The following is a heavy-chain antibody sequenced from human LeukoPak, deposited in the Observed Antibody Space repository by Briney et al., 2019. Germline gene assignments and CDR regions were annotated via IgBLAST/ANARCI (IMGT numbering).Heavy chain of an antibody. CDR2: IKQDGSEK. CDR3: ARETTVIKKIDY. CDR1: GFTFSSRDW. V-gene: IGHV3-7*01. J-gene: IGHJ4*02. D-gene: IGHD4-17*01. Sequence: GGSLRLSCVASGFTFSSRDWMTWVRQAPGKGLEWVANIKQDGSEKYYVDSVKGRFTISRDNAKNSLYLQMNSLRDEDTAIYYCARETTVIKKIDYWGQGTLVTVSS.